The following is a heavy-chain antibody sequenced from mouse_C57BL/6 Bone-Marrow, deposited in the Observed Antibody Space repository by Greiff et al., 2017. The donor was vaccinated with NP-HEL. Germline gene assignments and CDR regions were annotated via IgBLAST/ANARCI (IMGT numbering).Heavy chain of an antibody. CDR2: IYPGSGNT. Sequence: QVQLQQSGAELVRPGASVKLSCKASGYTFTAYYINWVKQRPGQGLEWIARIYPGSGNTYYNEKFKGKATLTAENSSSTAYMQLSSLTSEDSAVXFGARASTAVVAHFDYWGQGTTLTVSS. CDR3: ARASTAVVAHFDY. J-gene: IGHJ2*01. CDR1: GYTFTAYY. D-gene: IGHD1-1*01. V-gene: IGHV1-76*01.